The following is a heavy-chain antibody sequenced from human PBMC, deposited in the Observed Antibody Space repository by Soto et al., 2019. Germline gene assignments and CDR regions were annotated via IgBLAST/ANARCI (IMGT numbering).Heavy chain of an antibody. CDR3: ARFRGSYGMDV. J-gene: IGHJ6*02. V-gene: IGHV1-69*02. CDR2: IIPILGIA. Sequence: QVQLVQSGAEVKKPGSSVKVSCKASGGTFSSYTISWVRQAPGQGLEWMGRIIPILGIANYAQQFQGRVTITAAKSTSTAYMELSSLRSEDTAVYYCARFRGSYGMDVWGQGTTVTVSS. CDR1: GGTFSSYT. D-gene: IGHD3-10*01.